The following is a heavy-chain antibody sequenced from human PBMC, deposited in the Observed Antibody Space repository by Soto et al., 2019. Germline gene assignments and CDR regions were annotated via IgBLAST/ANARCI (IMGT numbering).Heavy chain of an antibody. Sequence: GGSQSLSSAASGFPFSSYSMSWVRQAPGKGLEWVSAISGSGGSTYYADSVKGRFTISRDNSKNTLYLQMNSLRAEDTAVYYCAKASSSADPDYWGQGTLVTVSS. J-gene: IGHJ4*02. CDR1: GFPFSSYS. CDR2: ISGSGGST. V-gene: IGHV3-23*01. CDR3: AKASSSADPDY. D-gene: IGHD6-6*01.